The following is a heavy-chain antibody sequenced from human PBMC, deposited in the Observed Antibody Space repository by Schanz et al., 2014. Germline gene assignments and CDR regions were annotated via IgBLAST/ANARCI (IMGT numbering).Heavy chain of an antibody. Sequence: QVQLLESGGGVVQPGRSLRLSCAASGFTFSNHGMHWVRQSPGKGLEWVALIWYDGSNEYYADSVKGRFTISRDNPKKTLYLQMNSLRAEDTAVYYCARDHQWLARYYVDVWGKGTTVTVSS. J-gene: IGHJ6*03. V-gene: IGHV3-33*01. CDR3: ARDHQWLARYYVDV. CDR2: IWYDGSNE. D-gene: IGHD6-19*01. CDR1: GFTFSNHG.